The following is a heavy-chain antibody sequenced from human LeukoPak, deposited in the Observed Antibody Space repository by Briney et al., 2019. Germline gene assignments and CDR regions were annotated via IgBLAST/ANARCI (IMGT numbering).Heavy chain of an antibody. CDR3: AREDWNYGNY. V-gene: IGHV4-59*01. J-gene: IGHJ4*02. CDR1: GGSTSSYY. Sequence: PSETLSLTCTVSGGSTSSYYWSWIRQPPGKGLEWIGYIYYSGSTNYNPSLKSRVTISVDTSKNQFSLKLSSVTAADTAVYYCAREDWNYGNYWGQGTLVTVSS. CDR2: IYYSGST. D-gene: IGHD1-7*01.